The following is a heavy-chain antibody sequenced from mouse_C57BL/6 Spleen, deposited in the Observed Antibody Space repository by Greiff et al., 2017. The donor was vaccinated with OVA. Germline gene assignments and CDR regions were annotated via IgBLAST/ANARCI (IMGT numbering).Heavy chain of an antibody. J-gene: IGHJ2*01. V-gene: IGHV1-80*01. D-gene: IGHD1-1*01. CDR2: IYPGDGDT. CDR1: GYAFSSYW. CDR3: ARTFSSSYAFDY. Sequence: VKLQESGAELVKPGASVKISCKASGYAFSSYWMNWVKQRPGKGLEWIGQIYPGDGDTNYNGKFKGKATLTADKSSSTAYMQLSSLTSEDSAVYFCARTFSSSYAFDYWGQGTTLTVSS.